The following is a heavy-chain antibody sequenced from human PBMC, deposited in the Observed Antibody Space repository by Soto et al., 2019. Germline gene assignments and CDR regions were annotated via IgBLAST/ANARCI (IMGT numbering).Heavy chain of an antibody. CDR2: IIPIFGTA. D-gene: IGHD2-15*01. J-gene: IGHJ6*02. CDR1: GGTLSSYA. Sequence: GASVKVSCKASGGTLSSYAISWVRQAPGQGLEWMGGIIPIFGTANYAQRFQGRVTITADESTSTAYMELSSLRSEDTAVYYCATYCSGGSCYSKGAEYYGMDVWGQGTTVTVSS. V-gene: IGHV1-69*13. CDR3: ATYCSGGSCYSKGAEYYGMDV.